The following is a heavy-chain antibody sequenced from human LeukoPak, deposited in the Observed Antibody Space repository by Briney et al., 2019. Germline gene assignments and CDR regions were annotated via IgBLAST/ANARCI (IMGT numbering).Heavy chain of an antibody. CDR3: ARRGTNIAARPGGFDP. CDR1: GGSFSGYY. V-gene: IGHV4-34*01. Sequence: ASETLSLTCAVYGGSFSGYYWSWIRQPPGKGLEWIGEINHSGSTNYNPSLKSRVTISVDTSKNQFSLKLSSVTAADTAVYYCARRGTNIAARPGGFDPWGQGTLVTVSS. CDR2: INHSGST. D-gene: IGHD6-6*01. J-gene: IGHJ5*02.